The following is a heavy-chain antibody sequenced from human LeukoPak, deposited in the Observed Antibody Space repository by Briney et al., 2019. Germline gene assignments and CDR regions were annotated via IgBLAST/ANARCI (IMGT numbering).Heavy chain of an antibody. CDR3: ANPYGDYVKANWFDP. J-gene: IGHJ5*02. Sequence: GGSLRLSCAASGFTFSSYAMSWVRQAPGKGLEWVSAISGSGGSTYYADSVKGRFTISRDNSKNTLYLKMNSMRAEDTAVYYCANPYGDYVKANWFDPWGQGTLVTVSS. D-gene: IGHD4-17*01. CDR2: ISGSGGST. CDR1: GFTFSSYA. V-gene: IGHV3-23*01.